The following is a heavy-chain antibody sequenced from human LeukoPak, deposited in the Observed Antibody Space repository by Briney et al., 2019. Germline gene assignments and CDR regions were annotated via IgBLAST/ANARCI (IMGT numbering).Heavy chain of an antibody. V-gene: IGHV3-11*06. J-gene: IGHJ4*02. Sequence: GGSLRLSCAASGFSFSDYYMSWIRQAPGKGLEWVSSISSSSSFIYYADSVKGRFTISRDNAKNSLYLQMNSLRAEDTAVYYCAHSSGYAYGLDYWGRGTLVTVSS. CDR2: ISSSSSFI. D-gene: IGHD3-22*01. CDR3: AHSSGYAYGLDY. CDR1: GFSFSDYY.